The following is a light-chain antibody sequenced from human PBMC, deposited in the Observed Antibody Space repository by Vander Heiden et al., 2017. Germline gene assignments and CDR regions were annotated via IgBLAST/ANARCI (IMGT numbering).Light chain of an antibody. CDR2: GAS. Sequence: EIVLTQSPGTLSLSPGERATLYCRASQSVSSNFLAWYQHRSGQAPRLLVYGASIRATGIPDRFSGSGSGTDFTLTINRLEPEDFAVYYCQRYGSSPPITFGPGTKVEIK. J-gene: IGKJ3*01. V-gene: IGKV3-20*01. CDR1: QSVSSNF. CDR3: QRYGSSPPIT.